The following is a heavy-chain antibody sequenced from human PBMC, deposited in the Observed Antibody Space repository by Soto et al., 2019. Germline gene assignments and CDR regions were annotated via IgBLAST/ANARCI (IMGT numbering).Heavy chain of an antibody. CDR3: ARRDGSGSLYGMDV. CDR1: GAPFGPFP. D-gene: IGHD3-10*01. CDR2: VPPTFGTG. V-gene: IGHV1-69*12. Sequence: QVQLVQSGAEVKKPGSSVRVASRAAGAPFGPFPFSWWRQAPDQGLEWMEGVPPTFGTGNYVQKFQGRVRITADESRSTAYMELSSLRSEDTAVYYCARRDGSGSLYGMDVWGQGTTVTVSS. J-gene: IGHJ6*02.